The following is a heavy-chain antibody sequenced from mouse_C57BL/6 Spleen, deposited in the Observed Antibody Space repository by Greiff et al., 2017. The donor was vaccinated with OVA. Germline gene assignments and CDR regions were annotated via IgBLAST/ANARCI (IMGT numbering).Heavy chain of an antibody. CDR1: GYTFTSYW. Sequence: VQLQQPGAELVMPGASVKLSCKASGYTFTSYWMHWVKQRPGQGLEWIGEIAPSDSYTNYNQKFKGKSTLTVDKSSSTAYMQLSSLTSEDSAVYYCARGGTYWYFDVWGTGTTVTVSS. CDR3: ARGGTYWYFDV. CDR2: IAPSDSYT. V-gene: IGHV1-69*01. D-gene: IGHD4-1*01. J-gene: IGHJ1*03.